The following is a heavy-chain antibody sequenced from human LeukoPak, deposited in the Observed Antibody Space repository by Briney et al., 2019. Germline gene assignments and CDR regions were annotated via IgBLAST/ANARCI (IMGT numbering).Heavy chain of an antibody. CDR1: GFSFSTYN. CDR2: SRSKTYGGTT. CDR3: TRSRQLDY. Sequence: GGSLRLSCTASGFSFSTYNMNWVRQAPGKGLEWVGCSRSKTYGGTTEYAASVKGRFTISRDDSKSIAYLQMNSLKTEDTAVYYCTRSRQLDYWGQGTLVTVSS. D-gene: IGHD2-2*01. V-gene: IGHV3-49*04. J-gene: IGHJ4*02.